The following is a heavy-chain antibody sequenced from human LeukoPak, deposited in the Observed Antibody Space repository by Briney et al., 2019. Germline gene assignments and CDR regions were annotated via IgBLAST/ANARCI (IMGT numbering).Heavy chain of an antibody. D-gene: IGHD2-2*02. CDR2: IYHNGDT. J-gene: IGHJ3*02. Sequence: SQTLSLTCIVSGGSIISGDYYWSWIRQPPGKGLEWIGYIYHNGDTYYNPSLKSRVSISVDTSKNQFSLKLSSVTASETAVYYCTRAGVVPAAINRAFDIWGHGSVVTVSS. CDR1: GGSIISGDYY. V-gene: IGHV4-30-4*08. CDR3: TRAGVVPAAINRAFDI.